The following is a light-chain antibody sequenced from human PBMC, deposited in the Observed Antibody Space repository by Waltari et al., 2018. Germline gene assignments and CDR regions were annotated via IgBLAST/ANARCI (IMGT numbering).Light chain of an antibody. CDR3: QQYGSPLTWR. J-gene: IGKJ1*01. V-gene: IGKV3-20*01. CDR2: GAF. Sequence: EIVLTQSPGTLSLSSGVRATLSCRASQSFRSSYLAWYQQKPGQAPRLLIYGAFSRATGIPNRFNGSGFGTDFTLTISRLGPEDFAVYYLQQYGSPLTWRFGQGNKVEI. CDR1: QSFRSSY.